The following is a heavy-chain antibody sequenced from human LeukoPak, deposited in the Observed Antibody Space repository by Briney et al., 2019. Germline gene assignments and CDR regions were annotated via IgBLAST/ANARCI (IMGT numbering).Heavy chain of an antibody. CDR2: ISGYNGNL. CDR1: GYTFNGYG. CDR3: VRDRTKYSSTSCPLDY. Sequence: ASVKVSCKASGYTFNGYGISWVRQAPGQGLEWMGWISGYNGNLNYAQKLQGRVTMTTDTSTNTAYMELRSLRSDDTAVYYCVRDRTKYSSTSCPLDYWGQGTLVTVSS. D-gene: IGHD2-2*01. J-gene: IGHJ4*02. V-gene: IGHV1-18*01.